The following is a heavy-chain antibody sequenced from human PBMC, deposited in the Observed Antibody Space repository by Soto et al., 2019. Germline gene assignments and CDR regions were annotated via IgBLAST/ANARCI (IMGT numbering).Heavy chain of an antibody. V-gene: IGHV1-69*13. CDR3: ARDITQWGYFDY. CDR1: GGTFSSYA. Sequence: SVKVSCKASGGTFSSYAISWVRQAPGQGLEWMGGIIPIFGTANYAQKFQGRVTVTADESTSTAYMELSSLRSEGTAVYYCARDITQWGYFDYWGQGTLVTVSS. J-gene: IGHJ4*02. CDR2: IIPIFGTA. D-gene: IGHD1-20*01.